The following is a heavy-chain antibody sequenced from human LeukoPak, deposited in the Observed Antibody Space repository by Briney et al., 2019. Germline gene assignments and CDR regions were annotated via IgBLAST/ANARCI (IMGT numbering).Heavy chain of an antibody. D-gene: IGHD6-19*01. CDR1: GGSISSYY. CDR3: ARGIAVAGPGY. Sequence: SETLSLTCTVSGGSISSYYWGWIRQPPGKGLEWIGSIYYSGSTYYNPSLKSRVTISVDTSKNQFSLKLSSVTAADTAVYYCARGIAVAGPGYWGQGTLVTVSS. J-gene: IGHJ4*02. CDR2: IYYSGST. V-gene: IGHV4-39*07.